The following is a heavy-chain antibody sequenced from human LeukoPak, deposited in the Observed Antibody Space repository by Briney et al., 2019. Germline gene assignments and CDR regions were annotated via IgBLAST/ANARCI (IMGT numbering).Heavy chain of an antibody. CDR2: VYYSVRT. V-gene: IGHV4-39*07. CDR1: GGSISSSSYY. Sequence: SETLSLTCTVSGGSISSSSYYWGWIRQPPGEGLEWIVSVYYSVRTYYNPSLKSRVPISVETPKKQLYLKLSSVTATGPPVYYCARGGVWIHLWGSLTRPYYMDVGGKGTTLTVS. CDR3: ARGGVWIHLWGSLTRPYYMDV. D-gene: IGHD5-18*01. J-gene: IGHJ6*03.